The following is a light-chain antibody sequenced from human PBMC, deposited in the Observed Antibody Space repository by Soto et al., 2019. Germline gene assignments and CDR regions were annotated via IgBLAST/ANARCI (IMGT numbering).Light chain of an antibody. CDR3: QHYNNWSLT. V-gene: IGKV3-15*01. CDR1: QSVSSD. Sequence: EIVMTQSPATLSVSPGERATLSCRASQSVSSDLAWYQHKPGQAPRLLIYGASTRATGIPVRFSGSGSGTEFTLTISSLQSEDFAVYYCQHYNNWSLTFGGGTKVEIK. CDR2: GAS. J-gene: IGKJ4*01.